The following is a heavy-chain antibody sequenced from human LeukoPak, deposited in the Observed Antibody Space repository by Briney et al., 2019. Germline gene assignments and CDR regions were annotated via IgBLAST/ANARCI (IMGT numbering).Heavy chain of an antibody. J-gene: IGHJ6*03. CDR1: GFTFSSYA. CDR2: ISFSGTT. Sequence: GGSLRLSCAASGFTFSSYAMTWVRQAPGKGLEWVSAISFSGTTYYADSVKGRFTISRDNAKNSLYLQMNSLRAEDTAVYYCARHPFVVVPAAIDYYYMDVWGKGTTVTVSS. D-gene: IGHD2-2*02. CDR3: ARHPFVVVPAAIDYYYMDV. V-gene: IGHV3-23*01.